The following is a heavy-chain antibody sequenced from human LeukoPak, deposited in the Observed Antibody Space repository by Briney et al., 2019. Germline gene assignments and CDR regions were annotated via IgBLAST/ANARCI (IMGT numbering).Heavy chain of an antibody. V-gene: IGHV1-69*04. J-gene: IGHJ4*02. CDR3: ARESPDSSGYYYVFDY. CDR1: GGTFSSYA. D-gene: IGHD3-22*01. CDR2: IIPILGIA. Sequence: SVKVSCKASGGTFSSYAISWVRQAPGQGLEWMGRIIPILGIANYAQKFQGRVTITADKSTSTAYMELSSLRSEDTAVYYCARESPDSSGYYYVFDYWGQGTLVTVSS.